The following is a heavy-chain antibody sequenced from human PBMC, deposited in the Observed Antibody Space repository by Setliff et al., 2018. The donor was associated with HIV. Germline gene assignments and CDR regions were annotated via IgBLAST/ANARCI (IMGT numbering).Heavy chain of an antibody. CDR2: INTNTGNP. CDR3: ARALYGEYGGDINWFDP. D-gene: IGHD4-17*01. J-gene: IGHJ5*02. Sequence: GASVKVSCKASGYTFTSYAMNWVRQAPGQGLEWMGWINTNTGNPTYAQGFTGRFVFSVDTSVTTAYLRISGLKADDTAVYYCARALYGEYGGDINWFDPWGQGTLVTVSS. CDR1: GYTFTSYA. V-gene: IGHV7-4-1*02.